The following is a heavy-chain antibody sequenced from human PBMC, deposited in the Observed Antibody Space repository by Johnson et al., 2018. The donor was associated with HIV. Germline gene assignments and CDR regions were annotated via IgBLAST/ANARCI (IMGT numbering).Heavy chain of an antibody. V-gene: IGHV3-30*02. J-gene: IGHJ3*02. D-gene: IGHD7-27*01. CDR2: TQYDGSNK. Sequence: QVQLVESGGGLVQPGGSLRLSCAASGFTFSSYAMHWVRQAPGKGLEWVAFTQYDGSNKYYVDSVKGRFTISRDNAKNSLYLQMNSLRAEDTAVYYCASTLTGDFGAFDIWGQGTVVSVSS. CDR3: ASTLTGDFGAFDI. CDR1: GFTFSSYA.